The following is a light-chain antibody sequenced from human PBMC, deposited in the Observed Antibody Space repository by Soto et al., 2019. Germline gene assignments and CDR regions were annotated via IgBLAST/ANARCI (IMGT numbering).Light chain of an antibody. J-gene: IGKJ2*01. V-gene: IGKV3-20*01. CDR1: QSVRSRY. CDR3: RQYDSSSYT. CDR2: GAS. Sequence: EIVLTQSPGTLSLSPGERATLSCRASQSVRSRYLAWYQQSPGQAPRLLIYGASSRATGIPDRFSGSGSGTDFTLTISRLEPEDFVVYYCRQYDSSSYTFGQGTKLEIK.